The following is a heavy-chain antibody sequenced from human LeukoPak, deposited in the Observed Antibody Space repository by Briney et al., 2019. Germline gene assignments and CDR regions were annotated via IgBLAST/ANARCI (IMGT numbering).Heavy chain of an antibody. CDR3: ARHRYSSSQDAFDI. J-gene: IGHJ3*02. CDR2: IDPSDSYT. D-gene: IGHD6-13*01. V-gene: IGHV5-10-1*01. CDR1: GYSFTSYW. Sequence: GESLKISCKGSGYSFTSYWISWVRQMPGKDLEWMGRIDPSDSYTNYSPSFQGHVTISADKSISTAYLQWSSLKASDTAMYYCARHRYSSSQDAFDIWGQGTMVTVSS.